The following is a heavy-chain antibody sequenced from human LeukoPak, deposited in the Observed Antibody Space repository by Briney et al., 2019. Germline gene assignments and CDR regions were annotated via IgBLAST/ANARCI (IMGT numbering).Heavy chain of an antibody. D-gene: IGHD3-3*01. CDR3: ARGTIFGVVTPYGMDV. J-gene: IGHJ6*02. V-gene: IGHV1-69*13. CDR2: IIPIFGTA. CDR1: GGTFSSCA. Sequence: ASVKVSCKASGGTFSSCAISWVRQAPGQGLEWMGGIIPIFGTANYAQKFQGRVTITADESTSTAYMELSSLRSEDTAVYYCARGTIFGVVTPYGMDVWGQGTTVTVSS.